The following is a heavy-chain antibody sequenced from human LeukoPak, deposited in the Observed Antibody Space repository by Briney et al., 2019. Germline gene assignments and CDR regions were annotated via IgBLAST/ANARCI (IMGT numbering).Heavy chain of an antibody. CDR2: ISGAGGST. V-gene: IGHV3-23*01. CDR1: GFTFTSYA. J-gene: IGHJ4*02. D-gene: IGHD1-1*01. Sequence: GGSLRLSCAASGFTFTSYAMTWVRQAPGKGLEWVSTISGAGGSTYYAAFVQGRFTISRDNSKNSLFVQMNSLRAEDTAVYFCAKSRSGSANWALQIFDNWGQGTLVTVSS. CDR3: AKSRSGSANWALQIFDN.